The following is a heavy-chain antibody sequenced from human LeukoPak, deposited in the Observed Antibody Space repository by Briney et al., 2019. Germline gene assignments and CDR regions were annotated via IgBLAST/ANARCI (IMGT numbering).Heavy chain of an antibody. D-gene: IGHD3-22*01. J-gene: IGHJ3*02. V-gene: IGHV4-61*01. CDR2: IYYSGST. CDR3: ARGPLFYYDSSGYYRDSFSGAFDI. Sequence: SETLSLTCTVSGYSISSDYYWSWIRQPPGKGLEWIGYIYYSGSTNYNPSLKSRVTISVDTSKNQFSLKLSSVTAADTAVYYCARGPLFYYDSSGYYRDSFSGAFDIWGQGTMVTVSS. CDR1: GYSISSDYY.